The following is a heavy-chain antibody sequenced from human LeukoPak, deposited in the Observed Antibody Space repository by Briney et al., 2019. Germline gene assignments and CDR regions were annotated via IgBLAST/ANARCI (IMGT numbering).Heavy chain of an antibody. Sequence: GSLRLSCAATGFTFSSYSMNWVRQAPGKGLEWVSSISGSSSYIYYADSVKGRFTISRDIAKNSLYVQMNSLRAEDTAVYYCARGTYSGYDFDYWGQGTPVTVSS. V-gene: IGHV3-21*01. CDR1: GFTFSSYS. CDR3: ARGTYSGYDFDY. D-gene: IGHD5-12*01. CDR2: ISGSSSYI. J-gene: IGHJ4*02.